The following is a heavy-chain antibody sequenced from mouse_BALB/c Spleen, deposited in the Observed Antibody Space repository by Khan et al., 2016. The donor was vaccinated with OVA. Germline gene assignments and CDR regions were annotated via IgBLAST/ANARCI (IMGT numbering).Heavy chain of an antibody. Sequence: EVQLQESGPGLVKPSQSLSLTCTVTGYSITSGYAWNWIRQFPGNKLEWMGYISYSGVTSYTPSLKSRISITRDPSKNQFFLQLNSVTTEDTATCYCARGNYYGYYFDYWGQGTTLTGSS. J-gene: IGHJ2*01. V-gene: IGHV3-2*02. CDR3: ARGNYYGYYFDY. D-gene: IGHD1-1*01. CDR1: GYSITSGYA. CDR2: ISYSGVT.